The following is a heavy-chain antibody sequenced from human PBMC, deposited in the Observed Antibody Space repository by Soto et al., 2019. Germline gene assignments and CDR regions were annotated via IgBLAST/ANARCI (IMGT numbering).Heavy chain of an antibody. J-gene: IGHJ5*02. V-gene: IGHV4-59*01. Sequence: TLSLTCTVSGGSISSYYWSWIRQPPGKGLEWIGYIYYSGSTNYNPSLKSRVTISVDTSKNQFSLKLSSVTAADTAVYYCARVRTSCRFDPWGQGTLVTVSS. CDR2: IYYSGST. CDR3: ARVRTSCRFDP. D-gene: IGHD2-2*01. CDR1: GGSISSYY.